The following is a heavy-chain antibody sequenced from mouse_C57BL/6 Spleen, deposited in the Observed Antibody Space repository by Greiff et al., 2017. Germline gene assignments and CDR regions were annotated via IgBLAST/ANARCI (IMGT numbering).Heavy chain of an antibody. Sequence: EVQRVESGGGLVQPKGSLKLSCAASGFSFNTYAMNWVRQAPGKGLEWVARIRSKSNNYATYYADAVKDSFTIARDDSESMLYLQMNNLKTEDTAMYYCVRHGGTNFDYWGQGTTLTVSS. D-gene: IGHD1-1*02. CDR3: VRHGGTNFDY. V-gene: IGHV10-1*01. CDR2: IRSKSNNYAT. J-gene: IGHJ2*01. CDR1: GFSFNTYA.